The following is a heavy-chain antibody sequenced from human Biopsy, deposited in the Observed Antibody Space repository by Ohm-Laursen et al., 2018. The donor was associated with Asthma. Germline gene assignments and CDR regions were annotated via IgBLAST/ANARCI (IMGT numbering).Heavy chain of an antibody. D-gene: IGHD2-15*01. Sequence: SSVKVSCKSLGGTFNTYVIGWVRLAPGQGLEWMGGINSVFGTTTYPQKFQDRVTITADDSTSTVYMELSSLRSEDTAVYYCARKAGSCISRTCYSLDFWGQRTLVTVSS. J-gene: IGHJ4*02. CDR3: ARKAGSCISRTCYSLDF. V-gene: IGHV1-69*01. CDR2: INSVFGTT. CDR1: GGTFNTYV.